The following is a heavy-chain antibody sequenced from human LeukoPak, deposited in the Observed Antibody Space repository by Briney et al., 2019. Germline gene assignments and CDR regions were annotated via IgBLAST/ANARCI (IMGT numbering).Heavy chain of an antibody. J-gene: IGHJ6*03. Sequence: ASVKVSCKASGYTFTSYDINWVRQATGQGLEWMGWMNPNSGNTGYAQKFQGRVTMTRNTSISTAYMELSSLRSEDTAVYYCARVQGEYQLLYGGYYYYMDVWGTGTTVTVSS. V-gene: IGHV1-8*01. CDR3: ARVQGEYQLLYGGYYYYMDV. CDR1: GYTFTSYD. D-gene: IGHD2-2*02. CDR2: MNPNSGNT.